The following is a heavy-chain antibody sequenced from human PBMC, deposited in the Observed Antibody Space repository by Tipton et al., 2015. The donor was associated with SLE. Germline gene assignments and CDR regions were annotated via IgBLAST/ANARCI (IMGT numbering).Heavy chain of an antibody. CDR1: GGSISSSDYY. V-gene: IGHV4-39*07. D-gene: IGHD1-26*01. CDR2: INHSGST. J-gene: IGHJ4*02. CDR3: ARGGRVGATSTGDLDY. Sequence: TLPLTCTVSGGSISSSDYYWSWIRQPPGKGLEWIGEINHSGSTNYNPSLKSRVTISVDASKNQFSLKLSSVTAADTAVYYCARGGRVGATSTGDLDYWGQGTLVTVSS.